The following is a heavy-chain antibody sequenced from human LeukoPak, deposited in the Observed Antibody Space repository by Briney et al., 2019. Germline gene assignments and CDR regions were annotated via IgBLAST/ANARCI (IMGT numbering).Heavy chain of an antibody. CDR2: IIPIFGTA. D-gene: IGHD4-23*01. J-gene: IGHJ4*02. CDR3: ARTTVVTWDFDY. CDR1: GGTFSSYA. Sequence: SVKVSCKASGGTFSSYAISWVRQAPGQGLEWMGGIIPIFGTANYAQKFQGRVTITADESTSTAYMELSSLRSEDTAVYYCARTTVVTWDFDYWGQGTLVTVSS. V-gene: IGHV1-69*13.